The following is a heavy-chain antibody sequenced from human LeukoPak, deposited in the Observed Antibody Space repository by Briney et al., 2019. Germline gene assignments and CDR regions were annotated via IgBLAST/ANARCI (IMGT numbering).Heavy chain of an antibody. V-gene: IGHV3-7*01. CDR2: IKQDGSEK. D-gene: IGHD3-16*02. CDR1: GFTYSSYW. CDR3: AGHDYVWGSYRSPLDY. J-gene: IGHJ4*02. Sequence: GGSLRLSCAASGFTYSSYWMSWVRQAPGKGLEGVANIKQDGSEKYYVDSVKGRFTISRDNAKNSLYLQMNSLRAEDTAVYYCAGHDYVWGSYRSPLDYWGQGTLVTVSS.